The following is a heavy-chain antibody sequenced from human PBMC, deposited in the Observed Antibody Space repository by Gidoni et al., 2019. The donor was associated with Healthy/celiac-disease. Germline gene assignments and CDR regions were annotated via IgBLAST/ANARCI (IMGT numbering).Heavy chain of an antibody. V-gene: IGHV3-21*01. D-gene: IGHD1-1*01. CDR3: ARDGWNGVRAFDI. CDR1: GSTLSRYS. J-gene: IGHJ3*02. Sequence: EVQLVASGGGLVKPGGSLRHSGAASGSTLSRYSMNWVRQAPGKGLEWFSSISSSSSYIDYADTGKGRFTISSDNAKNSLYLQMNSLGAEDTDVYYCARDGWNGVRAFDIWGQGTMVTVSS. CDR2: ISSSSSYI.